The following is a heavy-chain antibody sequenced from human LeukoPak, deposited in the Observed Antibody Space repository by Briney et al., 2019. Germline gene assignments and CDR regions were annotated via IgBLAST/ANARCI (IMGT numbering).Heavy chain of an antibody. J-gene: IGHJ4*02. CDR1: GFTVSSNY. D-gene: IGHD6-13*01. CDR2: IYTDGRT. Sequence: GGSLRLSCAASGFTVSSNYMGWVRQAPGKGLEWVTVIYTDGRTYSADSMKGRFTLSRDNSKNTLYLQMSSLRAEDTAVYYCARRRAASWSFDSWGQGTLVTVSS. V-gene: IGHV3-66*04. CDR3: ARRRAASWSFDS.